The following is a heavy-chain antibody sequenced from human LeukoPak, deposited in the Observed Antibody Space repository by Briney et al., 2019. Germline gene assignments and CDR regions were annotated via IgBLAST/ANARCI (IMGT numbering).Heavy chain of an antibody. J-gene: IGHJ4*02. D-gene: IGHD3-22*01. CDR2: INPSGGST. CDR1: GYTFTSYY. V-gene: IGHV1-46*01. Sequence: GASVKVSCKASGYTFTSYYMHWVRQAPGQGLEWMGIINPSGGSTSYAQKFQGRVTMTRDMSTSTVYMELSSLRSEDTAVYYCARGSDYYDSSGYYYFDYWGQGTLVAVSS. CDR3: ARGSDYYDSSGYYYFDY.